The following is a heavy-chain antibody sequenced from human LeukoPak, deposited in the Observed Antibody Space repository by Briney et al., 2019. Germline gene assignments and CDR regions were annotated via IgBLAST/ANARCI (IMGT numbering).Heavy chain of an antibody. CDR2: ISSNGGST. V-gene: IGHV3-64*01. Sequence: GGSLRLFCSASGFTFSSYAMLWVRQAAGEGLEYGSTISSNGGSTYYANSVKGRFIISRDNSKNTLYLQMGRLRAEDMAVYYCAREYCIGGSCYYYFDYWGQGTLVTVSS. CDR1: GFTFSSYA. D-gene: IGHD2-15*01. CDR3: AREYCIGGSCYYYFDY. J-gene: IGHJ4*02.